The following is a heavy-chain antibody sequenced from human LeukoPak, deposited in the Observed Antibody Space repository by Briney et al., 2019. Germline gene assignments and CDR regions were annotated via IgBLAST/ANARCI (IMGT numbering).Heavy chain of an antibody. J-gene: IGHJ4*02. CDR2: IYYSGST. CDR3: ARSDTAMEIDY. CDR1: GGSINSYY. Sequence: SETLSLTCTVSGGSINSYYWSWIRQPPGKGLEWIGYIYYSGSTNFNPSLKSRVTMSVDTSKNQFSLKLSSVTAADTAVYYCARSDTAMEIDYWGLGTLVTVSS. D-gene: IGHD5-18*01. V-gene: IGHV4-59*01.